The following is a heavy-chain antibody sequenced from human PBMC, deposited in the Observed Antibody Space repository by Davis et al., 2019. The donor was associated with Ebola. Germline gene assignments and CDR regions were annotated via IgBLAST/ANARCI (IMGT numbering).Heavy chain of an antibody. V-gene: IGHV4-59*12. CDR2: IYYSGST. Sequence: MPSETLSLTCTVSGGSISSYYWSWIRQPPGKGLEWIGYIYYSGSTNYNPSLKSRVTISVDTSKNQFSLKLSSVTAADTAVYYCARGQYQLLWGGYYYYGMDVWGQGTTVTVSS. CDR1: GGSISSYY. D-gene: IGHD2-2*01. J-gene: IGHJ6*02. CDR3: ARGQYQLLWGGYYYYGMDV.